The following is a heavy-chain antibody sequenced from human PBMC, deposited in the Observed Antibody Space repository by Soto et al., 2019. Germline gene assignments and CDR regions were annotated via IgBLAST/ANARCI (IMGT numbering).Heavy chain of an antibody. CDR1: GFSLSTTRMC. J-gene: IGHJ4*02. V-gene: IGHV2-70*11. D-gene: IGHD6-6*01. Sequence: SGPTLVNPTQTLTLTCTFSGFSLSTTRMCVSWIRQPPGKALEWLARIDWDDDKYYSTSLKTRLTISKDTSKNQVVLTMTNMDPVDTATYYCARIVWIAPRQAGVDYWGQGTLVTVSS. CDR3: ARIVWIAPRQAGVDY. CDR2: IDWDDDK.